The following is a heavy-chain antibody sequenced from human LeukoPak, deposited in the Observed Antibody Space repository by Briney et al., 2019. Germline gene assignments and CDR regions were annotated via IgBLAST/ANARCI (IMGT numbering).Heavy chain of an antibody. CDR2: IKQDGSEK. CDR1: GFTFSSYW. CDR3: ARDDNCSGGSCYSWYYYYYGMDV. Sequence: GGSLRLSCAASGFTFSSYWMSWVRQAPGKGLEWVANIKQDGSEKYYVDSVKGRFTISRENAKNSLYLQMNSLRAEDTAVYYCARDDNCSGGSCYSWYYYYYGMDVWGQGTTVTVSS. V-gene: IGHV3-7*01. D-gene: IGHD2-15*01. J-gene: IGHJ6*02.